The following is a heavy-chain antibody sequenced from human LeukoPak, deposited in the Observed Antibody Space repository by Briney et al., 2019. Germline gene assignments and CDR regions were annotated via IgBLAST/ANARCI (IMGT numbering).Heavy chain of an antibody. V-gene: IGHV6-1*01. Sequence: SQTLSLTCDISGDSVSSNSAAWYWIRQSPSRGLEWLGRTYYKSKWFHDYAESVTSRITINADTSKNQFSLQLSSVSPEDTAVYYCAREFSSSTGPDYWGQGILVTVSS. CDR3: AREFSSSTGPDY. CDR1: GDSVSSNSAA. CDR2: TYYKSKWFH. J-gene: IGHJ4*02. D-gene: IGHD6-6*01.